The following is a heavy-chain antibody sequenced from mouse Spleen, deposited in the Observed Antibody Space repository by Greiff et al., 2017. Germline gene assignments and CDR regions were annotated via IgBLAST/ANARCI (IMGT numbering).Heavy chain of an antibody. V-gene: IGHV1-81*01. CDR3: ARHYSGYFDV. CDR1: GYTFTSYG. CDR2: IYPRSGNT. Sequence: QVQLKQSGAELARPGASVKLSCKASGYTFTSYGISWVKQRTGQGLEWIGEIYPRSGNTYYNEKFKGKATLTADKSSSTAYMELRSLTSEDSAVYFCARHYSGYFDVWGAGTTVTVSS. J-gene: IGHJ1*01. D-gene: IGHD1-1*01.